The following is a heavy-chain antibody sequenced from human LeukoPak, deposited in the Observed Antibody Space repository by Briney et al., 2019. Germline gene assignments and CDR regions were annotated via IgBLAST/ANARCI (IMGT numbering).Heavy chain of an antibody. D-gene: IGHD1-26*01. CDR1: GCTFSSYA. CDR3: ARGGGSYPDAFDI. J-gene: IGHJ3*02. Sequence: SVKVSCKPSGCTFSSYAISWVRQAPGQGLEWMGGIIPIFGTANYAQKFQGRVTITADESTSTAYMELSSLRSEDTAVYYCARGGGSYPDAFDIWGQGTMVTVSS. V-gene: IGHV1-69*13. CDR2: IIPIFGTA.